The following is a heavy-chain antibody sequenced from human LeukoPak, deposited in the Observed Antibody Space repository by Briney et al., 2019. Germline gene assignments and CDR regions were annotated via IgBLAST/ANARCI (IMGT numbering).Heavy chain of an antibody. V-gene: IGHV3-30*02. D-gene: IGHD5-24*01. CDR3: AKDGGLHLYYYYNYMDI. Sequence: GGSLRLSCAASGFTFNSYGMHWVRQAPGKGLEWVAFIRYDGSYEYYADSVKGRFTISRDNSKTTLCPQMNSLRSEDTAVYYCAKDGGLHLYYYYNYMDIWGKGTTVTVSS. CDR2: IRYDGSYE. J-gene: IGHJ6*03. CDR1: GFTFNSYG.